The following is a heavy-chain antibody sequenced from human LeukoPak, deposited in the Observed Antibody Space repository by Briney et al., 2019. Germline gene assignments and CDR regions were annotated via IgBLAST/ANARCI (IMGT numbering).Heavy chain of an antibody. CDR1: GGTFSSYA. J-gene: IGHJ4*02. CDR3: AREGHSSSSLDY. Sequence: GSSVKVSCKASGGTFSSYAISWERQAPGQGLEWMGGIIPIFGTANYAQKFQGRVTITADESTSTAYMELSSLRSEDTAVYYCAREGHSSSSLDYWGQGTLVTVSS. D-gene: IGHD6-6*01. V-gene: IGHV1-69*01. CDR2: IIPIFGTA.